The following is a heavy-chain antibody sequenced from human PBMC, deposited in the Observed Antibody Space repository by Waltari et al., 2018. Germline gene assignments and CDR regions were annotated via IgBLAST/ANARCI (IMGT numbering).Heavy chain of an antibody. CDR2: TYYRSKWYN. V-gene: IGHV6-1*01. CDR3: ARGDSRDYLNAFDI. Sequence: QVQLQQSGPGLVKPSQTLSLTCAISGASVSPNRGSWHWLRQSPSRGLEWLGRTYYRSKWYNDYAVSVKSRMTINPDTSKNQFSLQLNSVTPEDTAVYYCARGDSRDYLNAFDIWGQGTMVTVSS. D-gene: IGHD3-22*01. CDR1: GASVSPNRGS. J-gene: IGHJ3*02.